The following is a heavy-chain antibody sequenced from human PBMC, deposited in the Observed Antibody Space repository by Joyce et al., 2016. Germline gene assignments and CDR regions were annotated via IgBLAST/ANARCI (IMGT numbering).Heavy chain of an antibody. V-gene: IGHV3-21*01. CDR3: ARRRLRKEQGWFDP. D-gene: IGHD4-17*01. CDR2: ISSNSSYI. Sequence: EVQLVESGGGLVKPGGSLRLSCAASGFTFRSYTMNWVRQAPGKGLEWVSSISSNSSYIYYADSVKGRFTISRDNAKNSLYLQMNSLRAEDTAVFYCARRRLRKEQGWFDPWGQGTLVTASS. CDR1: GFTFRSYT. J-gene: IGHJ5*02.